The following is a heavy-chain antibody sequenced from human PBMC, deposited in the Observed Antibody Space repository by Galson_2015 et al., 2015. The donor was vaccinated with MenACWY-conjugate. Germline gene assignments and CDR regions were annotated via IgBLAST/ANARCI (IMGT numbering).Heavy chain of an antibody. D-gene: IGHD3-10*01. CDR2: IGNSGSPI. CDR1: GFTLMSYN. J-gene: IGHJ6*02. Sequence: SLRLSCAASGFTLMSYNMNWVRQAPGKGLEWISFIGNSGSPIYYADSVKGRFTISRDDSKNTVFLQMTSLRAEDTAMYYCARDSRATTVWGLNKRKTIDYYYGMDVWGQGTTVIVSS. CDR3: ARDSRATTVWGLNKRKTIDYYYGMDV. V-gene: IGHV3-48*01.